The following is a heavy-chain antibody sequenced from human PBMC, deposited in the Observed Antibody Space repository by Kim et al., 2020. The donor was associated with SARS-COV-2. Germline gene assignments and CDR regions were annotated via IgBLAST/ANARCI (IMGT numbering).Heavy chain of an antibody. Sequence: GESLKISCKGSGYSFTSYWIGWVRQMPGKGLEWMGIIYPGDSDTRYSPSFQGQVTISADKSISTAYLQWSSLKASDTAMYYCATSVGYCSGGSCYATGWFDPWGQGTLVTVSS. CDR3: ATSVGYCSGGSCYATGWFDP. D-gene: IGHD2-15*01. J-gene: IGHJ5*02. CDR1: GYSFTSYW. CDR2: IYPGDSDT. V-gene: IGHV5-51*01.